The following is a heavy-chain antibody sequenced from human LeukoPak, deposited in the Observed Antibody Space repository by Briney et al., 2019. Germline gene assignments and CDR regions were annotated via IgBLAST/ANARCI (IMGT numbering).Heavy chain of an antibody. V-gene: IGHV1-24*01. CDR3: ATVSRGTTGNYYYGMDV. CDR1: GYTLTELS. Sequence: ASVKVSCKVSGYTLTELSMHWVRQAPGKGLEWMGGFDPEDGETIYAQKFQGRVTMTEDTSTDTAYMELSSLRSEDTAVYYRATVSRGTTGNYYYGMDVWGQGTTVTVSS. J-gene: IGHJ6*02. CDR2: FDPEDGET. D-gene: IGHD1-1*01.